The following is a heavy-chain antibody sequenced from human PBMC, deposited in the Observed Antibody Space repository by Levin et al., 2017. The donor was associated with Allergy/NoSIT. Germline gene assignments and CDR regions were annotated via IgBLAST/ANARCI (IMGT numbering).Heavy chain of an antibody. D-gene: IGHD3-10*01. Sequence: PGGSLRLSCKGSGYSFTNYWISWVRQMPGKGLEWMGRIDPSDSYIKYSPSFQGHVTISADKSISTAYLQWSSLKASDTAMYYCARVWFGAATNWFDPWGQGTLVTVSS. CDR3: ARVWFGAATNWFDP. CDR2: IDPSDSYI. J-gene: IGHJ5*02. V-gene: IGHV5-10-1*01. CDR1: GYSFTNYW.